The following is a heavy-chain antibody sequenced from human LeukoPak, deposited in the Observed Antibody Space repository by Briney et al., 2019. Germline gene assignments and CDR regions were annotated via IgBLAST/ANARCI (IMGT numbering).Heavy chain of an antibody. CDR1: GFTVSSNY. V-gene: IGHV3-53*01. J-gene: IGHJ4*02. Sequence: PGGSLRLSCAASGFTVSSNYMSWVRQAPGKGLEWVSVIYSGGSTYSADSVKGRFTASRDKSKHTVYLQMNSLRAEDTAVYLCAVSPNPYYFDYWGQGTLVTVSS. CDR3: AVSPNPYYFDY. CDR2: IYSGGST.